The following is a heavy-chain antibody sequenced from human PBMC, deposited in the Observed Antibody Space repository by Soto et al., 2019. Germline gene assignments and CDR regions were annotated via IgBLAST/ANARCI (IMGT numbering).Heavy chain of an antibody. J-gene: IGHJ4*02. D-gene: IGHD4-17*01. V-gene: IGHV3-23*01. CDR2: ISGSGGST. CDR3: ARGARYGDYDY. Sequence: GGSLRLSCAASGFTFSSYAMSWVRQAPGKGLEWVSAISGSGGSTYYADSVKGRFTISRENAKNSLYLQMNSLRAGDTAVYYCARGARYGDYDYWGQGTLVTVSS. CDR1: GFTFSSYA.